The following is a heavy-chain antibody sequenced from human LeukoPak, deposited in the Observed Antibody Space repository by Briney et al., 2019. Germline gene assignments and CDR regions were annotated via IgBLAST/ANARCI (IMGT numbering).Heavy chain of an antibody. CDR2: INAGNGNT. CDR3: ASLEDGSGSYVFDY. Sequence: VSVKVSCKASGYTFTSYAMHWVRQAPGQRLEWMGWINAGNGNTKYSQKFQGRVTITRDTSASTAYMELSSLRSEDTAVYYCASLEDGSGSYVFDYWGQGTLVTVSS. J-gene: IGHJ4*02. D-gene: IGHD1-26*01. CDR1: GYTFTSYA. V-gene: IGHV1-3*01.